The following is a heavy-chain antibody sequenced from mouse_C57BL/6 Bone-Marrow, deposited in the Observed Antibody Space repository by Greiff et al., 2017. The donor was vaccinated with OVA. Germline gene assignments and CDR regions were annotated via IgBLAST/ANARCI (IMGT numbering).Heavy chain of an antibody. CDR1: GYTFTSYG. V-gene: IGHV1-81*01. J-gene: IGHJ2*01. Sequence: VQLQQSGAELARPGASVKLSCKASGYTFTSYGISWVKQRTGQGLEWIGAIYPRSGNTYYNEKFKGKATLTADKSSSTAYMELRSLTSEDAAVYFCARWGYYGSSSIDYWGQGTTLTVSS. D-gene: IGHD1-1*01. CDR3: ARWGYYGSSSIDY. CDR2: IYPRSGNT.